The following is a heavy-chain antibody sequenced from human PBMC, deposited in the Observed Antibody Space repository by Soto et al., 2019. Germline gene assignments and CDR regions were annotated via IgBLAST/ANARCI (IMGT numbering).Heavy chain of an antibody. Sequence: GGSLRLSCTASGFTFSTYAMSWVRQAPGEGLEWVSSISESGVYTDYADSVKGRFTISRDNSKNTLYVQMTSLRAEDTAVYYCANETTPNTYYAFDFWGQGTLVTVSS. CDR1: GFTFSTYA. V-gene: IGHV3-23*01. J-gene: IGHJ3*01. D-gene: IGHD2-15*01. CDR3: ANETTPNTYYAFDF. CDR2: ISESGVYT.